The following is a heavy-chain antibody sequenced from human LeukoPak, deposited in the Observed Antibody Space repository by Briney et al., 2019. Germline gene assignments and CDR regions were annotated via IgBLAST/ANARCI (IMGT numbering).Heavy chain of an antibody. CDR3: ARQGNYDFWSGYPGYYFDY. V-gene: IGHV4-59*08. D-gene: IGHD3-3*01. CDR2: IYYSGST. CDR1: GGSISSYY. J-gene: IGHJ4*02. Sequence: SETLSLTCTVSGGSISSYYWSWIRQPPGKGLEWIGYIYYSGSTNYNPSLKSRVTISVDTSKNQFSLKLSSVTAADTAVYYCARQGNYDFWSGYPGYYFDYWGQGTLVTVSS.